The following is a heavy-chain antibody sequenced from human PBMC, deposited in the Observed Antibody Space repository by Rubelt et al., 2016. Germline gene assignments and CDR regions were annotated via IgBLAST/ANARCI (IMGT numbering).Heavy chain of an antibody. Sequence: QLQLQESGPGLVKPSETLSLTCTVSGGSISSSSYYWGWIRQPPGKGLEWIGSIYYSGSTYYNPSLKSRVTISVDTSKNQFSLKLSSVTAADTAVYYCARLGPFADYALGWFDPWGRGTLVTVSS. CDR3: ARLGPFADYALGWFDP. CDR2: IYYSGST. D-gene: IGHD4-17*01. CDR1: GGSISSSSYY. V-gene: IGHV4-39*01. J-gene: IGHJ5*02.